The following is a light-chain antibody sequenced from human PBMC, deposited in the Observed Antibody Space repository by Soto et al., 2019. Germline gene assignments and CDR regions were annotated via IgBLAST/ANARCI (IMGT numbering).Light chain of an antibody. V-gene: IGKV1-5*01. CDR3: QEYNSYTGT. Sequence: EIQMTQSPATLSASVGDTVTITCRASQTISGWLAWYQQRPGKAPNLLIFDASTLESGVPSRFSGSGSGTEFTLTISSLQPDDFGTYYCQEYNSYTGTFGPGTKVDIK. J-gene: IGKJ1*01. CDR2: DAS. CDR1: QTISGW.